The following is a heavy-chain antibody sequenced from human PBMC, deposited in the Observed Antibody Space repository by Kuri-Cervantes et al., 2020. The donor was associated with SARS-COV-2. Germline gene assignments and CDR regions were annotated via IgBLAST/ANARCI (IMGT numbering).Heavy chain of an antibody. J-gene: IGHJ5*02. CDR1: GEPFSGYY. D-gene: IGHD4/OR15-4a*01. V-gene: IGHV4-34*01. CDR2: VNHRGGT. CDR3: ARDPNANHNYWFYP. Sequence: SETLSLTCAFYGEPFSGYYWTWIRQSPGKGLEWVGEVNHRGGTNYNPSPMGRVIIPVKTSNSQFSLRLTSVTAADTAVYYCARDPNANHNYWFYPWGQGNLVTVSS.